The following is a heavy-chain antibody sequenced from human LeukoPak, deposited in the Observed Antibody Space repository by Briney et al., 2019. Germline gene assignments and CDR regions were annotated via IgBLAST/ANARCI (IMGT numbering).Heavy chain of an antibody. D-gene: IGHD3-10*01. CDR3: AKSKPYYYGSGSYYKNPFDY. Sequence: GGTLRLSCVASGFIFNNYGMNWVRQAPGEGLEWVSAISGSGDSTYYADSVKGRFTTSRDNSKNTLYLQMNSLRAEDTAVYYCAKSKPYYYGSGSYYKNPFDYWGQGTLVTVSS. J-gene: IGHJ4*02. CDR2: ISGSGDST. V-gene: IGHV3-23*01. CDR1: GFIFNNYG.